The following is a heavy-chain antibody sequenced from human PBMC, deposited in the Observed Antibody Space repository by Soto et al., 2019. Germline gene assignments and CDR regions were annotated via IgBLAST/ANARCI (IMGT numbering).Heavy chain of an antibody. Sequence: QVQLVQSGAEVKKPGSSVKVSCKASGGTFSSYAINWVRQAPGQGLEWMGGIIPIFATADYAQKFPGRVTITADASTSTAYLALSRLRSEDTAVYSSAQCLLAVNYYSGMDLWGQGTTVTVSS. D-gene: IGHD6-19*01. CDR3: AQCLLAVNYYSGMDL. J-gene: IGHJ6*02. CDR1: GGTFSSYA. CDR2: IIPIFATA. V-gene: IGHV1-69*12.